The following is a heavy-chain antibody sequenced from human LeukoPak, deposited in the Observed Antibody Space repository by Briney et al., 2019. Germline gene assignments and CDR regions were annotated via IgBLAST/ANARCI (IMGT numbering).Heavy chain of an antibody. V-gene: IGHV3-11*06. CDR3: ARELSAAPDY. D-gene: IGHD3-10*01. CDR1: GFTFSDHY. CDR2: ISSSSSYT. J-gene: IGHJ4*02. Sequence: GGSLRLSCAASGFTFSDHYMDWVRQAPGKGLEWVSYISSSSSYTNYADSVKGRFTISRDNAKNLLYLQMNSLRAEDTAVYYCARELSAAPDYWGQGTLVTVSS.